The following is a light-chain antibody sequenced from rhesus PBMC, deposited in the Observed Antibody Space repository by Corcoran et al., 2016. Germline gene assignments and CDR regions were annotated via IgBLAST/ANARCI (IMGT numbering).Light chain of an antibody. CDR3: QQNYGHPLT. Sequence: DIQMTQSPSSLSASVGDRVTITCQASQGISSWLAWYQQKPGKAPKLLIYAASSLQSGVPSRFSGSGSGTDFTLTISSLQPKDFATSYCQQNYGHPLTFGGGTKVEIK. V-gene: IGKV1-19*01. CDR2: AAS. J-gene: IGKJ4*01. CDR1: QGISSW.